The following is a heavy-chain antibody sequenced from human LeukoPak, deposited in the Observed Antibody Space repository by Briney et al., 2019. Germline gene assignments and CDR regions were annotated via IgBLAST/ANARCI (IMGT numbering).Heavy chain of an antibody. CDR2: IRSKANNYAT. D-gene: IGHD2-21*01. J-gene: IGHJ5*02. V-gene: IGHV3-73*01. CDR1: GFTFSGSA. CDR3: TRPLVEAA. Sequence: GGSLRLSCAASGFTFSGSAMHWVRQASGKGLEWVGRIRSKANNYATTYAASVKGRFTISRDDSKNTAYLQMNGSKTEDTAMYYCTRPLVEAAWGQGTPVTVSS.